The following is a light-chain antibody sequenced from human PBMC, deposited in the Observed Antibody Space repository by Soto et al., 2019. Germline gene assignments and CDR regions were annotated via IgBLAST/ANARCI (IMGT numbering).Light chain of an antibody. V-gene: IGLV7-43*01. CDR2: STS. CDR1: TGTVTNGNY. Sequence: QAVXTQEXSXTXXPGGXXTXXXASNTGTVTNGNYPNWFQQKPGQAPRALIYSTSNKHSWTPARFSGSLLGGKAALTLSGVQPEDEAEYYCLLYFGVGAARVFGGGTKLTVL. J-gene: IGLJ2*01. CDR3: LLYFGVGAARV.